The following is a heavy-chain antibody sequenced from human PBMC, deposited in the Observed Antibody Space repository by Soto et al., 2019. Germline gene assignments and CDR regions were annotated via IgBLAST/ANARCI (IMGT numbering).Heavy chain of an antibody. CDR2: IRSKANSYAT. D-gene: IGHD3-22*01. CDR3: TISSYYYDSSGQMVAFDI. J-gene: IGHJ3*02. CDR1: GFTFSGSA. Sequence: TGGSLRLSCAASGFTFSGSAMHWVRQASGKGLEWVGRIRSKANSYATAYAASVKGRFTISRDDSKNTAYLQMNSLKTEDTAVYYCTISSYYYDSSGQMVAFDIWGQGTMVTVSS. V-gene: IGHV3-73*01.